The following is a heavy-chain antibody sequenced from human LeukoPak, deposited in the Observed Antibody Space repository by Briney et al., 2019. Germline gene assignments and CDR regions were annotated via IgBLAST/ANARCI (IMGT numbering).Heavy chain of an antibody. CDR1: GYNFVNYY. J-gene: IGHJ6*02. D-gene: IGHD4-23*01. CDR3: ARDYGGRSASYYFFYGMDV. Sequence: ASVKVSCKASGYNFVNYYIHWVRQAPGQGLEWMGIIDPSGGSTSFAQKFQDRVTMTRDTSTNSVYMELSSLGFEDTAVYYCARDYGGRSASYYFFYGMDVWGQGTTVTVSS. V-gene: IGHV1-46*01. CDR2: IDPSGGST.